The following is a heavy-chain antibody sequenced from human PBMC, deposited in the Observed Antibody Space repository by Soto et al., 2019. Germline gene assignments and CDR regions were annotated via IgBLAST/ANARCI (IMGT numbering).Heavy chain of an antibody. V-gene: IGHV3-21*01. CDR2: ISSSSSYI. D-gene: IGHD2-2*01. J-gene: IGHJ6*02. CDR1: GFTFSSYS. Sequence: EVQLVESGGGLVKPGGSLRLSCAASGFTFSSYSMNWVRQAPGKGLEWVSSISSSSSYIYYADSVKGRFTISRDNSKNSLYLQMNGLRAEDTAVYYCARVSIYCSSTSCYVPDYYYYGMVVWGQGTTVTVS. CDR3: ARVSIYCSSTSCYVPDYYYYGMVV.